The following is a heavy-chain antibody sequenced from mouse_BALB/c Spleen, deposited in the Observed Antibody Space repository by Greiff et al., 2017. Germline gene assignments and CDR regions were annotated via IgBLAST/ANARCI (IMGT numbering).Heavy chain of an antibody. CDR1: GFSLSTSGMG. D-gene: IGHD2-2*01. CDR3: ARIYYGYDWFAY. J-gene: IGHJ3*01. V-gene: IGHV8-12*01. Sequence: QVTLKESGPGILQPSQTLSLTCSFSGFSLSTSGMGVSWIRQPSGKGLEWLAHIYWDDDKRYNPSLKSRLTISKDTSSNQVFLKITSVDTADTATYYCARIYYGYDWFAYWGQGTLVTVSA. CDR2: IYWDDDK.